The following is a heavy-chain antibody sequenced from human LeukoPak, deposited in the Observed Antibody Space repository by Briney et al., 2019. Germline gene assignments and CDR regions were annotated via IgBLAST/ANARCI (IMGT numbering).Heavy chain of an antibody. J-gene: IGHJ4*02. D-gene: IGHD6-13*01. CDR1: GFTFSTYA. CDR3: TRQQLVQDC. Sequence: GGSLRLSCAASGFTFSTYAMSWVRQAPGKGLEWVGHIKSKTDGGTTDYTAPVKGRFTISRDDSKNTLYLQMNSLKTEDTAVYYCTRQQLVQDCWGQGTLVTV. V-gene: IGHV3-15*01. CDR2: IKSKTDGGTT.